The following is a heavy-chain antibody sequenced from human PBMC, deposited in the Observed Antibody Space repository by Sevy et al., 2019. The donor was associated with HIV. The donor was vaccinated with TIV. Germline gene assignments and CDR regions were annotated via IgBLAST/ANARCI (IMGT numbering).Heavy chain of an antibody. J-gene: IGHJ6*02. D-gene: IGHD4-17*01. V-gene: IGHV3-30-3*01. CDR1: GFIFRNYA. Sequence: GGSLRLSCAASGFIFRNYAVHWVRQAPGKGLEWLAIISFDGTNKYYADSVKGRFTVSRDNAKNTLYLKMNSLRTEDTAIYYCARGNSPSVTTAPLYYYYGLDVWGQGTTVTVSS. CDR2: ISFDGTNK. CDR3: ARGNSPSVTTAPLYYYYGLDV.